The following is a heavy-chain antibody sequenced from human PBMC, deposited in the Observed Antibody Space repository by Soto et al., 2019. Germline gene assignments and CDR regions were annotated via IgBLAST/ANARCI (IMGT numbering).Heavy chain of an antibody. CDR3: ASSRLRYFDWLLGLFDY. J-gene: IGHJ4*02. Sequence: EVQLVESGGGLVQPGGSLRLSCAASGFTFSSYSMNWVRQAPGKGLEWVSSISSSSSYIYYADSVKGRFTISRDNAKNSLYLQMNSLRAEDTAVYYCASSRLRYFDWLLGLFDYWGQGTLVTVSS. CDR2: ISSSSSYI. CDR1: GFTFSSYS. V-gene: IGHV3-21*01. D-gene: IGHD3-9*01.